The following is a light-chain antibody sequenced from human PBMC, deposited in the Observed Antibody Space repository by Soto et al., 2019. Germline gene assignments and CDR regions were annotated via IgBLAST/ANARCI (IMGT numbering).Light chain of an antibody. CDR2: DVR. V-gene: IGLV2-14*01. Sequence: QSALTQPASVSGSPGQSITISCTGTSSDVGDYNYVSWYQQHPGQAPKLMIYDVRNRASGVSNRFSGSKSGNTASLTISGLQADDEADYYCSSYTSSTTLVVFGGGTKLTVL. CDR1: SSDVGDYNY. CDR3: SSYTSSTTLVV. J-gene: IGLJ3*02.